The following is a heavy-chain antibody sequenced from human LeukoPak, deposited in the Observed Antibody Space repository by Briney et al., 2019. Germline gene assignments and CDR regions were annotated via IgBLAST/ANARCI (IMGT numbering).Heavy chain of an antibody. CDR3: ARERGHLDYSSGWSPGGPNYYGMDV. J-gene: IGHJ6*02. CDR1: GGSISGYY. Sequence: KPSETLSLTCTVSGGSISGYYWSWLRQSPGKGLEWIGYIYYSGSTRYNPSLESRVTISVDTSKNQFSLNLSSVTAADTALYYRARERGHLDYSSGWSPGGPNYYGMDVWGQGTTVTVSS. D-gene: IGHD6-19*01. V-gene: IGHV4-59*01. CDR2: IYYSGST.